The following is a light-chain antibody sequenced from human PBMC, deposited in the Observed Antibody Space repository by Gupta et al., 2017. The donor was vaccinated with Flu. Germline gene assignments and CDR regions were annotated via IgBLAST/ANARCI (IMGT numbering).Light chain of an antibody. CDR3: HGRTTYAIA. J-gene: IGKJ5*01. CDR1: QGISSY. CDR2: AAS. V-gene: IGKV1-9*01. Sequence: DIQLTQSPSFLSASVGDRVTITCRASQGISSYLAWYQQKPGKAPKLLIYAASTFKSGVPSRFSGSGSGSEFTLTIISRQPEAFANYYCHGRTTYAIAFGPGTXMEIK.